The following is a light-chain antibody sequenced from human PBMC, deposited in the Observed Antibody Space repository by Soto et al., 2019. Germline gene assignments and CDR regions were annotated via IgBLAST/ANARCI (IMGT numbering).Light chain of an antibody. CDR1: QSVLFVSNNKNF. J-gene: IGKJ1*01. V-gene: IGKV4-1*01. CDR2: WAS. CDR3: QQFFHAPK. Sequence: ALTESADSLAVSLGGRATIHCRSNQSVLFVSNNKNFLAWYQQKPGQPPKLFLNWASTRESGVPDRFSGSGSGREFTLTISNLHAEDVAVYYCQQFFHAPKFGQGTKVAIK.